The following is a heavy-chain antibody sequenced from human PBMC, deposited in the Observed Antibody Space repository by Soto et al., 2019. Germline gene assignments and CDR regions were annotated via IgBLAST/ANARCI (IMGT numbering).Heavy chain of an antibody. V-gene: IGHV3-11*06. CDR1: GFTFSDYY. CDR3: ARQAGSIAARPVY. CDR2: ISSSSSYT. J-gene: IGHJ4*02. Sequence: QVQLVESGGGLVKPGGSLRLSCAASGFTFSDYYMSWIRQAPGKGLEWVSYISSSSSYTNFADSVKGRFTISRDNAKNSLYLQMNSLRAEDTAVYYCARQAGSIAARPVYWGQGNLVTVSS. D-gene: IGHD6-6*01.